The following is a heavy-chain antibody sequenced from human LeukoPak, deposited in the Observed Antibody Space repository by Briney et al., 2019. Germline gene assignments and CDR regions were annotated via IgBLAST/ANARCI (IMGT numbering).Heavy chain of an antibody. D-gene: IGHD1-1*01. CDR1: GFTFSSYS. CDR3: ARDPGWRLEGYFDY. CDR2: ISDSNTYI. Sequence: GGSLRLSCAASGFTFSSYSMNWVRQAPGKGLEWVSSISDSNTYIYYADSVEGRFTISRDNAKNSLYLQMNSLRAEDTAVYYCARDPGWRLEGYFDYWGQGTLVTVSS. V-gene: IGHV3-21*01. J-gene: IGHJ4*02.